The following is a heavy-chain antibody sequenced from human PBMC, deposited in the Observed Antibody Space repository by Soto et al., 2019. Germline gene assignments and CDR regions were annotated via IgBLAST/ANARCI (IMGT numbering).Heavy chain of an antibody. CDR1: GGSISSYY. V-gene: IGHV4-4*07. D-gene: IGHD2-2*01. CDR2: IYTSGST. Sequence: KPSETLSLTCTVSGGSISSYYWSWIRQPAGKGLEWIGRIYTSGSTNYNPPLKSRVTMSVDTSKNQFSLKLSSVTAADTAVYYCAREDLGYQLLSNNPGRYYYGMDVWGQGTTVTVSS. J-gene: IGHJ6*02. CDR3: AREDLGYQLLSNNPGRYYYGMDV.